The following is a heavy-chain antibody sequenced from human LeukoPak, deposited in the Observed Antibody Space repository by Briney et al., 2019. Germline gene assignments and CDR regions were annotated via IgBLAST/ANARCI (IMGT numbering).Heavy chain of an antibody. CDR2: IDPSDAYT. D-gene: IGHD6-13*01. V-gene: IGHV5-10-1*01. J-gene: IGHJ4*02. Sequence: GESLRISCKGSGYSFTSYWISWVRQMPGKGLEWMGRIDPSDAYTNYSPSFQGHVTISSDKSIKTAYLQWSSLKASDTAMYYCARHEGYSSSAEVYWGQGTQVTVSS. CDR3: ARHEGYSSSAEVY. CDR1: GYSFTSYW.